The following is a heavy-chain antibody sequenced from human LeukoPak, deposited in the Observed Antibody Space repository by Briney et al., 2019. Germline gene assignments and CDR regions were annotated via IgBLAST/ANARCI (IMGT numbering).Heavy chain of an antibody. D-gene: IGHD1-26*01. CDR1: AASISSYY. V-gene: IGHV4-4*08. CDR2: IFPMVIT. J-gene: IGHJ5*02. Sequence: SETLSLTCTVSAASISSYYGSCIRQSPGKGLEWVGYIFPMVITKYNPSLKSRVTIPLDMSSTQFSLNLMSVTDAATAIYYCATEPLRTTWEWFDTLGQGILVTVSS. CDR3: ATEPLRTTWEWFDT.